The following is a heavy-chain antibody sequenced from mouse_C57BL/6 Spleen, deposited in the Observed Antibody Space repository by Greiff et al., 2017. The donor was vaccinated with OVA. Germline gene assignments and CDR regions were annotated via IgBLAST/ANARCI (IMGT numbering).Heavy chain of an antibody. CDR2: IYPNTGGN. Sequence: VQLQQSGPELVKPGASVKLSCKASGYTFTGYCIHWVKQSHGQSLEWIGEIYPNTGGNGYNEKFKGKATLTADKSSSTAYMELRRLTSADSAVYYYETSCGFAYWGQGTLVTVSA. D-gene: IGHD1-1*01. CDR1: GYTFTGYC. CDR3: ETSCGFAY. J-gene: IGHJ3*01. V-gene: IGHV1-34*01.